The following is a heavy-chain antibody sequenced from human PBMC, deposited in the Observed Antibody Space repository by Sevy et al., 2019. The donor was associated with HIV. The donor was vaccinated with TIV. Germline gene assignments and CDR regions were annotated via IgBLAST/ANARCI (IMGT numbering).Heavy chain of an antibody. CDR1: GYSFGTYW. J-gene: IGHJ6*02. D-gene: IGHD3-16*01. CDR2: IYPGDSDT. V-gene: IGHV5-51*01. CDR3: ARRRQLGVEEILGDGGMDV. Sequence: GESLKISCKASGYSFGTYWIGWVRQMPGGGLDWMGIIYPGDSDTRYSPSFRGQVTISADTSITTAFLHWSTLEASDTATYYCARRRQLGVEEILGDGGMDVWGQGTAVTVS.